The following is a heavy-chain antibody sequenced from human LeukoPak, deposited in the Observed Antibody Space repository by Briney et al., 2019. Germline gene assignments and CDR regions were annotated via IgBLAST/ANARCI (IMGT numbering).Heavy chain of an antibody. J-gene: IGHJ4*02. CDR1: GFTFSSYG. D-gene: IGHD6-19*01. Sequence: GGSLRLSCAASGFTFSSYGMHWVRQAPGKGLEWVAVISYDGSNKYYADSVKGRFTIPRDNSKNTLYLQMNSLRAEDTAVYYCAKDMAVAGLYWGQGTLVTVSS. CDR2: ISYDGSNK. V-gene: IGHV3-30*18. CDR3: AKDMAVAGLY.